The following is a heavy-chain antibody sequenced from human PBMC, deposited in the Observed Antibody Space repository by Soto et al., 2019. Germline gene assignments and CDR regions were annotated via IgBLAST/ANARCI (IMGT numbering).Heavy chain of an antibody. Sequence: PGGSLRLSCVASGFTFSSYAMHWVRQAPGKGLEWVAVISYDGRNKYYADSVKGRFTISRDNSKNTLYLEMNSLRVEDTAVYHFVRDTAYCSGGTCYSSHDMDVWGQGTTVTVSS. CDR1: GFTFSSYA. V-gene: IGHV3-30*04. CDR2: ISYDGRNK. CDR3: VRDTAYCSGGTCYSSHDMDV. J-gene: IGHJ6*02. D-gene: IGHD2-15*01.